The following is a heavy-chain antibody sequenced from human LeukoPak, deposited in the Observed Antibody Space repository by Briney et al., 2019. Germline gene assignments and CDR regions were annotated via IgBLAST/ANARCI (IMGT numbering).Heavy chain of an antibody. CDR2: IYGGGNT. J-gene: IGHJ4*02. CDR3: ASGRRDSNGFVDY. D-gene: IGHD5-18*01. Sequence: GGSLRLSCAASGFSVSSSYVSWVRQAPRKGLEWVSIIYGGGNTYYVDSVEGRFTISRDNSKNTPYLQMNTLRAEDTAVYYCASGRRDSNGFVDYWGQGILVTVSS. V-gene: IGHV3-66*01. CDR1: GFSVSSSY.